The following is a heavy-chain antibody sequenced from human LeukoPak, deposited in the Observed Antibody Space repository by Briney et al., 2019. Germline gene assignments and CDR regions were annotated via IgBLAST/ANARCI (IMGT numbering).Heavy chain of an antibody. CDR2: IIPVLGTA. J-gene: IGHJ4*02. Sequence: GGSLRLSCAASGFTFSSYAMSWVRQAPGQGLEWMGRIIPVLGTANYAQKFQGRVTITADKSTSTAYMELSSLRSEDTAVYYCARAGTATGLDYWGQGTLVTVSS. D-gene: IGHD2-15*01. V-gene: IGHV1-69*04. CDR3: ARAGTATGLDY. CDR1: GFTFSSYA.